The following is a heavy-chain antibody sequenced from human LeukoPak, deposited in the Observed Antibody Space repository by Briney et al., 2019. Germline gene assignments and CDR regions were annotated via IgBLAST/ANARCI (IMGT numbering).Heavy chain of an antibody. V-gene: IGHV4-59*08. Sequence: SETLSLTCTVSGDSISSYYWSWVRQPPGKRLEWIGYIYYSGSTNYNPSLKSRVTISVDTSKNQFSLKLTSVTAADTAVYYCARHPSVSASGWFGWFDLWGQGTLVTVSS. CDR2: IYYSGST. CDR1: GDSISSYY. D-gene: IGHD3-10*01. CDR3: ARHPSVSASGWFGWFDL. J-gene: IGHJ5*02.